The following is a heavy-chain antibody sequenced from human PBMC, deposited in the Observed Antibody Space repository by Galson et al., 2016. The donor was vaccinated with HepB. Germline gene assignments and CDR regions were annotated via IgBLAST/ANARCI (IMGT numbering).Heavy chain of an antibody. D-gene: IGHD3-3*01. Sequence: SLRLSCAASGFNFISDAMSWVRQAPGKGLEWVAGITGSEDATDAADSSYAYSVKGRFTIVRDNSKTTLFLRMNSLRAEDTAFYYCAEDRAWDTFVFWYFEAWGRGTLVTVSS. CDR3: AEDRAWDTFVFWYFEA. CDR2: ITGSEDATDAADS. V-gene: IGHV3-23*01. CDR1: GFNFISDA. J-gene: IGHJ4*02.